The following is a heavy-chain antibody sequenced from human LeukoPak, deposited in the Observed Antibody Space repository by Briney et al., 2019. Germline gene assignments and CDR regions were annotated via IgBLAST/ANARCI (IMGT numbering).Heavy chain of an antibody. CDR3: TRDRRDYDSSGYYKNNYWYFDL. V-gene: IGHV3-53*01. Sequence: GGSLRLSCAASGFTVSSNYMSWVRQAPGKGLEWVSLIYSGGSTYYADSVKGRFTISRDNSKNTLYLQMNSLRAQDTAVYYCTRDRRDYDSSGYYKNNYWYFDLWGRGTLVTVSS. J-gene: IGHJ2*01. CDR2: IYSGGST. CDR1: GFTVSSNY. D-gene: IGHD3-22*01.